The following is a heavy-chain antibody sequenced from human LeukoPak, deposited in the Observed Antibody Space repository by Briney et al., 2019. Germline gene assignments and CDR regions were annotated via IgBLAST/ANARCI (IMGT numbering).Heavy chain of an antibody. CDR3: ARDADSGSWGG. CDR2: IIPILGIA. V-gene: IGHV1-69*04. CDR1: GGTFSSYA. D-gene: IGHD1-26*01. Sequence: ASVKVSCKASGGTFSSYAISWVRQAPGQGLEWMGRIIPILGIANYAQKFQGRVTITADKSTSTAYMELSSLRSEDTAVYYCARDADSGSWGGWGQGTLVTVSS. J-gene: IGHJ1*01.